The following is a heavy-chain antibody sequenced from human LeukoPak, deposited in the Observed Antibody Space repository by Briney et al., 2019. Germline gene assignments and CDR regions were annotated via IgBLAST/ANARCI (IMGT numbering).Heavy chain of an antibody. Sequence: SETLSLTCTVSGGSISSSSYYWGWIRQPPGKGLEWIGNIYYSGSTYYNPSLKGRVTISVDTSKNQFSLKLSSVTAADTAVYYCARDRRYGAAFDIWGQGTMVTVSS. V-gene: IGHV4-39*07. CDR2: IYYSGST. D-gene: IGHD3-10*01. CDR1: GGSISSSSYY. J-gene: IGHJ3*02. CDR3: ARDRRYGAAFDI.